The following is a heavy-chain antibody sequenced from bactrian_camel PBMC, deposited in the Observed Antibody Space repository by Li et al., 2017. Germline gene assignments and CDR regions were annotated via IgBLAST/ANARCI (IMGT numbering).Heavy chain of an antibody. CDR1: EFTFSSSW. V-gene: IGHV3S1*01. J-gene: IGHJ6*01. CDR3: VKDYATAGPDFGY. CDR2: ISSGGSRT. Sequence: HVQLVESGGDLVQPGGSLRLSCVGSEFTFSSSWMYWVRQAPGKGLEWVSSISSGGSRTCYADSVKGRFTISRDNAKNTVYLQMNSLKPEDTAVYYCVKDYATAGPDFGYWGQGTQVTVS. D-gene: IGHD6*01.